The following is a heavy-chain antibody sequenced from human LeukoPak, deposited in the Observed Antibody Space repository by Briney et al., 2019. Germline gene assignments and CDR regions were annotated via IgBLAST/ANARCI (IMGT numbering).Heavy chain of an antibody. CDR3: AGGARRQQPFDY. Sequence: GWSLRLFCAASEFTVSSNYMNWVRQAPGKGLEWVSVIYSGGSTYYADSVKGRFTISRDNSKNTLYLQMNSLRAEDTAVYYCAGGARRQQPFDYWGQGTLVTVSS. J-gene: IGHJ4*02. CDR1: EFTVSSNY. D-gene: IGHD6-13*01. CDR2: IYSGGST. V-gene: IGHV3-66*01.